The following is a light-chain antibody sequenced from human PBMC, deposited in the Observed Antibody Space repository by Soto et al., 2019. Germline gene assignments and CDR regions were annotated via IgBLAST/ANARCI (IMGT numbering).Light chain of an antibody. CDR3: QQYGNSPLYT. J-gene: IGKJ2*01. CDR2: WAS. CDR1: HSLFYTSNNKNY. Sequence: DIVMTQSPDSLAVSLGARATISCKSSHSLFYTSNNKNYLAWYQQKPGQSPKLLFYWASTRESGVPDRISASGSGTDFTLTISSLQAGDVAVYYCQQYGNSPLYTFGQGTKLEIK. V-gene: IGKV4-1*01.